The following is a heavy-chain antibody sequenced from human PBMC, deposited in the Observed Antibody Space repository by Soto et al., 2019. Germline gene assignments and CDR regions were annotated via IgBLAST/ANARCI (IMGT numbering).Heavy chain of an antibody. Sequence: PGGSLRLSCAASGFTFSSYSMNWVRQAPGKGLEWVSSISSSSSYIYYADSVKGRFTISRDNAKNSLYLQMNSLRAEDTAVYYCARDKPPADNWFDPWGQGTLVTVSS. CDR3: ARDKPPADNWFDP. D-gene: IGHD2-2*01. V-gene: IGHV3-21*01. CDR1: GFTFSSYS. J-gene: IGHJ5*02. CDR2: ISSSSSYI.